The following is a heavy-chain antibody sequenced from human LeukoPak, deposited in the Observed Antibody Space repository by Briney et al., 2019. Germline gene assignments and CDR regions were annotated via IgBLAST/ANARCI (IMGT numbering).Heavy chain of an antibody. CDR1: GFTFTSFA. CDR2: ISGSGDST. CDR3: AKDRSSGHYYDFDY. Sequence: GGSLRLSCAASGFTFTSFAMTWVRQAPGKGLEWVSAISGSGDSTYYADSVKGRFTISRDNSKNTLYLQMNSLRAEDTAVYYCAKDRSSGHYYDFDYWGQGTLVTVSS. V-gene: IGHV3-23*01. J-gene: IGHJ4*02. D-gene: IGHD3-22*01.